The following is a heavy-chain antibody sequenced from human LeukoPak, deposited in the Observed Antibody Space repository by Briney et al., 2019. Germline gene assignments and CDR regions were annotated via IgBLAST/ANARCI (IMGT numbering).Heavy chain of an antibody. Sequence: GGSLRLSCAASGFTFSNYSMNWVRQAPGKGLEWVSYISASSSTIYYADSVKGRLTVSRDNAKNSLYLQMNSLRAEDTAVYYCARDLGWTGYYHYFDYWGQGTLVTVSS. D-gene: IGHD3/OR15-3a*01. CDR1: GFTFSNYS. J-gene: IGHJ4*02. V-gene: IGHV3-48*01. CDR2: ISASSSTI. CDR3: ARDLGWTGYYHYFDY.